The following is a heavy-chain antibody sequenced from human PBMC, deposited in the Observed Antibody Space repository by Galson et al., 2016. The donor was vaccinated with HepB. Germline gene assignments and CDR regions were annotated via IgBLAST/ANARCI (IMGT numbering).Heavy chain of an antibody. CDR1: GYTFTGYV. J-gene: IGHJ4*02. Sequence: SVKVSCKASGYTFTGYVIQWVRQAPGQGLEWMGSINPNNGGTDSAQKFQGRVTMTRDTSISTAYMELSNLRSDDTAVYYCARGPRYSNGGSPYWGQGTLVTVSS. CDR2: INPNNGGT. V-gene: IGHV1-2*02. D-gene: IGHD1-26*01. CDR3: ARGPRYSNGGSPY.